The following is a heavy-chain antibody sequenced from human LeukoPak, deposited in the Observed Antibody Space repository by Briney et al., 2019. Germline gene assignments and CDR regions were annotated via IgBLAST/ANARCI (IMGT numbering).Heavy chain of an antibody. CDR1: GYTFTSYY. CDR3: ARDLNSSSGTGYYYYMDV. J-gene: IGHJ6*03. Sequence: GASVKVSCKASGYTFTSYYMHGVRQAPGQGLEWMGIINPSGGSTSYAQKFQGRVTMTRDTSTNTVYTELSSLRSEDTAVSCCARDLNSSSGTGYYYYMDVWGKGTTVTISS. D-gene: IGHD3-10*01. V-gene: IGHV1-46*01. CDR2: INPSGGST.